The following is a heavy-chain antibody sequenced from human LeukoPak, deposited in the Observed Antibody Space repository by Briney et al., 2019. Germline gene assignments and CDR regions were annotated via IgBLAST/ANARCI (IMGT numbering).Heavy chain of an antibody. D-gene: IGHD3-22*01. J-gene: IGHJ4*02. V-gene: IGHV3-11*01. CDR3: ARDRLGDYDHSGYYDK. CDR2: ICDSGRTI. CDR1: GFTFSDYY. Sequence: GGSLRLSCAASGFTFSDYYMSWIRQAPGKGLEWVSYICDSGRTIYYADSVKGRFTISRDNAKNSVYLRMNNLGAEDTAVYYCARDRLGDYDHSGYYDKWGQGTLVTVSS.